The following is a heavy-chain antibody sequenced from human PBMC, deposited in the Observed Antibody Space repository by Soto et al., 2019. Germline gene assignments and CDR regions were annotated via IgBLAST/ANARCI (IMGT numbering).Heavy chain of an antibody. Sequence: DVQLVESGGGLVQPGGSLRLSCAASGFPFSSYAMNWVRQAPGKGLEWISYISSASTTTFHADSVKGRFTVSRDNAKNSVYLQLRSLKHEDTAVYYCSGDLSHWGQGTLVTVTS. J-gene: IGHJ4*02. V-gene: IGHV3-48*02. CDR2: ISSASTTT. CDR3: SGDLSH. CDR1: GFPFSSYA.